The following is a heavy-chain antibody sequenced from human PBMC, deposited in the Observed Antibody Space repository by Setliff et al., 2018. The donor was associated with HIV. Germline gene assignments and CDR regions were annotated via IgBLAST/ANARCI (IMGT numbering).Heavy chain of an antibody. V-gene: IGHV4-39*01. CDR3: ARYRSKLDWFDP. Sequence: TSETLSLTCAVSGVSISSSSYFWGWIRRPPGTGLDWIGSIYFSGSTYYKPSLESRVTISMDTSKNQFSLKLTSVTAADTAVYYCARYRSKLDWFDPWGQGTLVTVSS. CDR2: IYFSGST. D-gene: IGHD1-26*01. CDR1: GVSISSSSYF. J-gene: IGHJ5*02.